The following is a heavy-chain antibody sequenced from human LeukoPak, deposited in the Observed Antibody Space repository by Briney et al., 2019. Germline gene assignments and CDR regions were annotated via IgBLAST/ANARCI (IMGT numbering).Heavy chain of an antibody. D-gene: IGHD5-12*01. CDR2: IRSKIYGGTT. Sequence: PGGSLRLSCTASGFTFDNYAMSWFRQAPGKGLEWVGFIRSKIYGGTTEYAASVKGRFTISRDDFKSIAYLQMTSLKSEDTAVYYCVRYSGDADYWGQGTLVTVSS. CDR3: VRYSGDADY. CDR1: GFTFDNYA. J-gene: IGHJ4*02. V-gene: IGHV3-49*03.